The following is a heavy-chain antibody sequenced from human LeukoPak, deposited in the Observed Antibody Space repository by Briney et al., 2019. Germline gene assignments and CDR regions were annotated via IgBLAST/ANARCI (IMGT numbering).Heavy chain of an antibody. J-gene: IGHJ4*02. CDR1: GYTFTGYY. Sequence: ASVNVSCTASGYTFTGYYMHWVRQAPGQGLEWMGWINPNSGGTNYAQKFQGRVTMTRDTSISTAYMELSRLRSDDTAVYYCASLAVAGTTFDYWGQGTLVTVSS. V-gene: IGHV1-2*02. CDR3: ASLAVAGTTFDY. CDR2: INPNSGGT. D-gene: IGHD6-19*01.